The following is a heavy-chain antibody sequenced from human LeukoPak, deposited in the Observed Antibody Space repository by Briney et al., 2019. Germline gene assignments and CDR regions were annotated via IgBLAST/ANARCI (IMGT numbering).Heavy chain of an antibody. V-gene: IGHV3-23*01. J-gene: IGHJ4*02. CDR2: ISGSGGST. CDR1: GFTFSSYA. Sequence: GGSLRLSCAASGFTFSSYAMSWVRQAPGKGLEWVSAISGSGGSTYYADSVKGRFTISRDNSKNTLYLQMNSLRAEDTAVYYCAKGWQEYCSSTSCYALIDYWGQGTLVTVSS. D-gene: IGHD2-2*01. CDR3: AKGWQEYCSSTSCYALIDY.